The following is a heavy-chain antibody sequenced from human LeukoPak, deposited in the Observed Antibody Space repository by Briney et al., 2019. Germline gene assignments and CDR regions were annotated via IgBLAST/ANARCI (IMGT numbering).Heavy chain of an antibody. CDR1: GFTVSSNY. CDR2: IYSGGST. D-gene: IGHD3-22*01. Sequence: GGSLRLSCAASGFTVSSNYMSWVRQAPGKGLEWVSVIYSGGSTYYADSVKGRFTTSRDNSKNTLYLQMNSLRAEDTAVYYCAKGSHYYDSSGYYYPFWYWGQGTLVTVSS. J-gene: IGHJ4*02. V-gene: IGHV3-53*01. CDR3: AKGSHYYDSSGYYYPFWY.